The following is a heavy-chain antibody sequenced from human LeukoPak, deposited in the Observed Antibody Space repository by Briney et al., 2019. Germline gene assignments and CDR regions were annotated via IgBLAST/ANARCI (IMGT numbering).Heavy chain of an antibody. J-gene: IGHJ4*02. CDR3: ARANRRWYSYYFDY. V-gene: IGHV3-48*01. CDR2: ISGSSTTI. D-gene: IGHD6-13*01. Sequence: GGSLRLSCAASGFTFSSYYMSWVRQAPGKGLEWVSYISGSSTTIYYSDSVKGRFTVSRDNARNSLYLQMNSLGAEDTAVYYCARANRRWYSYYFDYWGQGTLVTVSS. CDR1: GFTFSSYY.